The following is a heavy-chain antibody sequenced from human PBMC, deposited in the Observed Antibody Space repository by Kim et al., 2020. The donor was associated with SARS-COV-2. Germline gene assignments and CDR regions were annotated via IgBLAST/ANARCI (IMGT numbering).Heavy chain of an antibody. D-gene: IGHD3-22*01. CDR1: GFTFSCYG. V-gene: IGHV3-33*05. CDR3: ARDGLYYYDSSGYYGLYYYGMDV. J-gene: IGHJ6*02. Sequence: GGSLRLSCAASGFTFSCYGMHWVRQAPGKGLEWVAVISYDGSNKYYADSVKGRFTISRDNSKNTLYLQMNSLRAEDTAVYYCARDGLYYYDSSGYYGLYYYGMDVWGRGTTVTVSS. CDR2: ISYDGSNK.